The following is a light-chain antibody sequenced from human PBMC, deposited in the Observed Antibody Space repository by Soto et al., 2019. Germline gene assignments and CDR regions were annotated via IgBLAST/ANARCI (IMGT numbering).Light chain of an antibody. Sequence: QSVLTQPPSVSGAPGQRVTISCNGNNSNIGAGYDVHWYQHLPGTAPKPLIYGNINRPSGVPDRFSGSKSGTSASLAITGLQAEDEADYYCQSYDYSLTASVFGGGTQLTVL. V-gene: IGLV1-40*01. J-gene: IGLJ3*02. CDR1: NSNIGAGYD. CDR2: GNI. CDR3: QSYDYSLTASV.